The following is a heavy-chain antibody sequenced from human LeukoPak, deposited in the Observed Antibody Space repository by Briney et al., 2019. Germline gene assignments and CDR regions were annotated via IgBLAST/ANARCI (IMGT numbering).Heavy chain of an antibody. CDR1: GFAFSSYS. J-gene: IGHJ4*02. Sequence: GGSLRLSCAAPGFAFSSYSMNWVRQAPGKGREWVSSISSSSSYIYYADSVKGRFTISRDNSKNTLYLQMNSLRAEDTAVYYCAKESDGSGADFDYWGQGTLVTVSS. CDR2: ISSSSSYI. CDR3: AKESDGSGADFDY. D-gene: IGHD3-10*01. V-gene: IGHV3-21*01.